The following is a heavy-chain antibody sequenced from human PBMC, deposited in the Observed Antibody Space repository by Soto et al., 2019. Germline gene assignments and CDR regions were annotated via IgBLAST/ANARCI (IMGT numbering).Heavy chain of an antibody. CDR2: SHYSGST. CDR1: GGSISGEVYY. D-gene: IGHD6-13*01. Sequence: QVQLQESGPGLVEPSQTLSLTCTVSGGSISGEVYYWSWIRQYSGRGLEWIGYSHYSGSTYYNQYVKSLVIISVDTSKTQFFLNLSSVTAAGTAVYYCARAWTATAGWANWFDRWGQGTLVTVSS. CDR3: ARAWTATAGWANWFDR. V-gene: IGHV4-31*01. J-gene: IGHJ5*02.